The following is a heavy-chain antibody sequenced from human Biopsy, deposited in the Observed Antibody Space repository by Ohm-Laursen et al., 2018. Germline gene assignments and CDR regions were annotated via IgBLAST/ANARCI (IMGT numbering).Heavy chain of an antibody. Sequence: SDTLSLTCGASGASVKTSGYFWAWIRQRPGKGFEWIGYISYNERTHYNPSLTSRLAISFDTSNNRISLQLRSVSVADTAVYYCVREPKTGTAEAWYFDLWGRGSPVTVPS. V-gene: IGHV4-31*11. J-gene: IGHJ2*01. D-gene: IGHD3-9*01. CDR3: VREPKTGTAEAWYFDL. CDR1: GASVKTSGYF. CDR2: ISYNERT.